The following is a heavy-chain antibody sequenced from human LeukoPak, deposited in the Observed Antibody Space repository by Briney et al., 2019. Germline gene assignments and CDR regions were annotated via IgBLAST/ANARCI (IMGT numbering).Heavy chain of an antibody. Sequence: ASVKVSCKTSGYTFIDYYIHWVRQAPGQGLEWMGWINPNSGGTNYAQKFQGRVTMTRDTSISTAYMELSRLRSDDTAVYYCARAQYSSSWYYLFDYWGQGTLVTVSS. CDR2: INPNSGGT. J-gene: IGHJ4*02. CDR1: GYTFIDYY. CDR3: ARAQYSSSWYYLFDY. D-gene: IGHD6-13*01. V-gene: IGHV1-2*02.